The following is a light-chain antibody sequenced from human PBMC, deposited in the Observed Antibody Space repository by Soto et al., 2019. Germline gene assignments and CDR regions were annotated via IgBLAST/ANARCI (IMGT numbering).Light chain of an antibody. CDR1: QSISNY. CDR3: QQRSSWAGT. V-gene: IGKV1-39*01. Sequence: DIQMTQSPSSLSASVGDRVTITCRASQSISNYLNWYQQKPGKAPNLLIYDASSLQSGVPSRFSGSGSGTDFTLTISSLQPEDFAVYFCQQRSSWAGTFGQGTKLEIK. J-gene: IGKJ2*01. CDR2: DAS.